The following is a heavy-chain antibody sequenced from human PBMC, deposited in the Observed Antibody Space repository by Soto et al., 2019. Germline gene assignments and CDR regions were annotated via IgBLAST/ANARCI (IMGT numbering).Heavy chain of an antibody. CDR2: INQDATRQ. D-gene: IGHD3-10*01. CDR1: GFSFSSYW. CDR3: AKVGLFDGNKPITFEF. J-gene: IGHJ4*02. V-gene: IGHV3-7*03. Sequence: GGSLRLSCAASGFSFSSYWMSWVRQAPGRGLEWVANINQDATRQSYVDSVEGRFSMSRDNAKNSLFLQMDSLRVEDTAVYYCAKVGLFDGNKPITFEFWGQGTLVTAPQ.